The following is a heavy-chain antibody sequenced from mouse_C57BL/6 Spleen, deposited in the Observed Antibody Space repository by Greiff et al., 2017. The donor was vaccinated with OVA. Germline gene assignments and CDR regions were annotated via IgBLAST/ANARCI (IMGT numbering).Heavy chain of an antibody. CDR1: GFTFSSYT. V-gene: IGHV5-9*01. CDR3: ARDFNDAMDY. Sequence: EVMLVESGGGLVKPGGSLKLSCAASGFTFSSYTMSWVRQTPEKRLEWVATISGGGGNNYYPDSAKGRFTICSDNAKNTLYLQMISLMSEDTALYYCARDFNDAMDYWGQGTSVTVSS. CDR2: ISGGGGNN. J-gene: IGHJ4*01.